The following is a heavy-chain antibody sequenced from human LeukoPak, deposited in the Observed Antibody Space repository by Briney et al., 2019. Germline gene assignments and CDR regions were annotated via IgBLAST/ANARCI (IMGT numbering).Heavy chain of an antibody. CDR3: ASSAMVFDY. CDR1: GFTFSSYE. Sequence: GGSLRLSCAASGFTFSSYEMNWVRQAPGKGLEWVSYISSSGSTIYYADSVKGRFTISRDNAKNSLYLKMNSLRAEDTAVYYCASSAMVFDYWGQGTLVTVSS. V-gene: IGHV3-48*03. CDR2: ISSSGSTI. D-gene: IGHD5-18*01. J-gene: IGHJ4*02.